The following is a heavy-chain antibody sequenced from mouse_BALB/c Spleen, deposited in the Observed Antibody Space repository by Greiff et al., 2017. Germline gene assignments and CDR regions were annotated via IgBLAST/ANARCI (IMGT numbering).Heavy chain of an antibody. CDR2: ISDGGSYT. Sequence: EVKLMESGGGLVKPGGSLKLSCAASGFTFSDYYMYWVRQTPEKRLEWVATISDGGSYTYYPDSVKGRFTISRDNAKNNLYLQRSSLKSEDTAMYYCASFYDYDGAYWGQGTLVTVSA. J-gene: IGHJ3*01. D-gene: IGHD2-4*01. V-gene: IGHV5-4*02. CDR3: ASFYDYDGAY. CDR1: GFTFSDYY.